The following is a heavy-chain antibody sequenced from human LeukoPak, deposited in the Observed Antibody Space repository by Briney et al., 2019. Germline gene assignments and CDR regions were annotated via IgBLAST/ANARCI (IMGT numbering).Heavy chain of an antibody. J-gene: IGHJ6*02. CDR2: IIPIFGTA. Sequence: GASVKVSCKASGGTFSSYAISWVRQAPGQGLEWMGGIIPIFGTANYAQKFQGRVTITADESTSTAYMELSSLRSEDTAVYYCARDRSPRYSSSSPDYYYYYGMDVWGQGTTVTVSS. CDR3: ARDRSPRYSSSSPDYYYYYGMDV. D-gene: IGHD6-6*01. CDR1: GGTFSSYA. V-gene: IGHV1-69*13.